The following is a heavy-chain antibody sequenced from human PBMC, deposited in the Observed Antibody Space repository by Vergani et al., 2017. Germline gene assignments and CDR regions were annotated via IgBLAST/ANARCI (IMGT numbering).Heavy chain of an antibody. CDR3: AKYLRDSTDGLPNS. Sequence: QVQLVESAGGVVQPGGSLRLSCAASGFTFSNFGMHWIRQAPGKGLEWLAYIGKDGSNTRYRDAVKGRFTVSRDNSKDILYLQMDSLRSEDTALYYCAKYLRDSTDGLPNSWSPGTLVIVSS. V-gene: IGHV3-30*02. D-gene: IGHD2-21*02. J-gene: IGHJ4*02. CDR1: GFTFSNFG. CDR2: IGKDGSNT.